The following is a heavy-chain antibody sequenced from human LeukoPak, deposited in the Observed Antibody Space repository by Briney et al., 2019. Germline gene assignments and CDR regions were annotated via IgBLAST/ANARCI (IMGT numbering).Heavy chain of an antibody. CDR3: AEGIAAAWNSSWFDP. CDR1: GYSISSGYY. Sequence: PSETLSLTCAVSGYSISSGYYWGWIRPPPGKGLEWIGSIYHSGSTYYNPSLKSRVTISVDTSKNQLSLKLSSATAADTAVYYCAEGIAAAWNSSWFDPWGQGTLVTVSS. D-gene: IGHD6-13*01. CDR2: IYHSGST. V-gene: IGHV4-38-2*01. J-gene: IGHJ5*02.